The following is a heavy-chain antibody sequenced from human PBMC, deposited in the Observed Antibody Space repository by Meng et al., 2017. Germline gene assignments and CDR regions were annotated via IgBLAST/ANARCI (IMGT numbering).Heavy chain of an antibody. V-gene: IGHV3-21*01. CDR2: ISSSSSYI. J-gene: IGHJ4*02. D-gene: IGHD2-15*01. CDR1: GFTFSSYS. CDR3: AREGLLSSRRSNDY. Sequence: GESLKISCAASGFTFSSYSMNWVRQAPGKGLEWVSSISSSSSYIYYADSVKGRFTISRDNAKNSLYLQMNSLRAEDTAVYYCAREGLLSSRRSNDYWGQGTLVTVSS.